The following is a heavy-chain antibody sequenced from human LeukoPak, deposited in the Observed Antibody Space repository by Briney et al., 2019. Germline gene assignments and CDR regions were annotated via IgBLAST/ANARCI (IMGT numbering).Heavy chain of an antibody. V-gene: IGHV3-30*02. CDR1: GFTFSTYG. CDR3: AKDGDYYDSSGYYSDY. D-gene: IGHD3-22*01. CDR2: IRYDGGNK. Sequence: GGPLRLSCAASGFTFSTYGMHWVRQPPGKGLEWVAFIRYDGGNKYYADSVKGRFTISRDNSKNTLYLQMNSLRAEDTAVYYCAKDGDYYDSSGYYSDYWGQGTLVTVSS. J-gene: IGHJ4*02.